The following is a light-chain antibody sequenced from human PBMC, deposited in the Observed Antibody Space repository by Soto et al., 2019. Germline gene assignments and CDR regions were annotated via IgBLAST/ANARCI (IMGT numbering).Light chain of an antibody. CDR2: AAS. CDR3: QQYNSYPYT. CDR1: QSIGTY. Sequence: DIQMTQSPSSLSASVGDRVTITCRASQSIGTYLNWYLQKPGKAPQLLIHAASSLQTGVPSRFSGSGSGTEFTLTISSLQPEDFATYYCQQYNSYPYTFGQGTKLEIK. V-gene: IGKV1-39*01. J-gene: IGKJ2*01.